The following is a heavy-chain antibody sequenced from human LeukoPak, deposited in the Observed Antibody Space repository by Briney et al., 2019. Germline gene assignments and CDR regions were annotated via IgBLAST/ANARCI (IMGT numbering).Heavy chain of an antibody. Sequence: GASVKVSCKASGYTFTGYWHWVRQAPGQGLEWMGRINPNSGGTNYAQKFQDRVTMTRDTSISTAYMDLSNLRSDDTAVYYCARQDGYSNYSPFDYWGQGTLVTVSS. V-gene: IGHV1-2*06. D-gene: IGHD4-11*01. CDR3: ARQDGYSNYSPFDY. J-gene: IGHJ4*02. CDR2: INPNSGGT. CDR1: GYTFTGYW.